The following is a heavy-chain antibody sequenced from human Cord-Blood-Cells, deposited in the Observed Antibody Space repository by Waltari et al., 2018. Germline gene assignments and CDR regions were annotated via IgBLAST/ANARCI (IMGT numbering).Heavy chain of an antibody. J-gene: IGHJ6*02. V-gene: IGHV1-69*18. CDR1: GATFSSYA. CDR2: IIPIFGTA. D-gene: IGHD2-21*02. CDR3: ARVVVVTAIPYYYYGMDG. Sequence: LQLVQSGAEAKKPGSSVKVSCKASGATFSSYAISMVRQAPGPGLEWMGRIIPIFGTANYAQKFQGRVTITADESTSTAYMELCSLRSEDTAVYYCARVVVVTAIPYYYYGMDGWGQGTTVTVSS.